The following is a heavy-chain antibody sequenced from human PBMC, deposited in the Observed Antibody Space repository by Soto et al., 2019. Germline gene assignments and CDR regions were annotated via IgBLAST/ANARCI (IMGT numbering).Heavy chain of an antibody. J-gene: IGHJ4*02. CDR2: AYHNGLI. D-gene: IGHD6-19*01. CDR1: GDSVTSNVW. Sequence: PSETLSLTCAVSGDSVTSNVWWSWVRQPPGKGLEWIGEAYHNGLIDYNPSLKSRVTMSVDTSKNEFSLKLTSLTAADTAIYYCVRDAAVPGESDRFDYWGQGILVTVSS. V-gene: IGHV4-4*02. CDR3: VRDAAVPGESDRFDY.